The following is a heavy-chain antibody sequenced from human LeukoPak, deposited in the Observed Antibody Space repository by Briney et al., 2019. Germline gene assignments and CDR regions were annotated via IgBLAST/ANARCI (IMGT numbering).Heavy chain of an antibody. CDR1: GFTFSSYA. Sequence: GGSLRLSCAASGFTFSSYAMSWVRQAPGKGLEWVANIKQDGSEKYYVDSVKGRFTISRDNAKNSLYLQMNSLRAEDTAVYYCARDLGTVVTFPDSWGQGTLVTVSS. D-gene: IGHD4-23*01. J-gene: IGHJ4*02. V-gene: IGHV3-7*01. CDR2: IKQDGSEK. CDR3: ARDLGTVVTFPDS.